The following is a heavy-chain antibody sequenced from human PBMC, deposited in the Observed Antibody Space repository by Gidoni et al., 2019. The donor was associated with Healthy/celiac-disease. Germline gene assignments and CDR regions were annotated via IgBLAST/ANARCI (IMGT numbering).Heavy chain of an antibody. CDR3: AGGSLTTAVNFDY. D-gene: IGHD2-15*01. V-gene: IGHV4-59*01. CDR2: FYYSGSS. Sequence: QVQLPVSGPGLVMPSETLPPPCNVSGASISSFFWSWTRQPPGKGLAWIGYFYYSGSSNHNPSLKSRVTITVDTAKNQFSLKLSSVAAADTAVYYCAGGSLTTAVNFDYWGQGTLVTVSS. J-gene: IGHJ4*02. CDR1: GASISSFF.